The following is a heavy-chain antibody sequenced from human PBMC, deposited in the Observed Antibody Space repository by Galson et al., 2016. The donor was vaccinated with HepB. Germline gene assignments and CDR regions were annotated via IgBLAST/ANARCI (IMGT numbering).Heavy chain of an antibody. CDR1: GFPFSRYW. V-gene: IGHV3-74*01. J-gene: IGHJ6*04. CDR2: INSDGSST. Sequence: SLRLSCAASGFPFSRYWMHWVRQGPGKGLVWVSRINSDGSSTIYADPVRGRFTISRDNAKNTLYLQMNSLRAEDTALYYCAREDYGDDPIYYYYYGMDVWGKGTPVTVSS. CDR3: AREDYGDDPIYYYYYGMDV. D-gene: IGHD4-17*01.